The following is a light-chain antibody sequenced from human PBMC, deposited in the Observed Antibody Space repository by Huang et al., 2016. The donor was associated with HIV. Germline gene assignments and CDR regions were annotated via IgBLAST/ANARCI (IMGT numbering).Light chain of an antibody. CDR3: QQRSNWYT. J-gene: IGKJ2*01. CDR1: ESVSSY. V-gene: IGKV3-11*01. Sequence: EIVLTQSPANLSLSPGEGATLSCRASESVSSYLAWYQQKPGQAPRILIYDAANRATGVPARFSGSGSGTDFTLTISSLEPEDFAVYYCQQRSNWYTFGQGTKLEIK. CDR2: DAA.